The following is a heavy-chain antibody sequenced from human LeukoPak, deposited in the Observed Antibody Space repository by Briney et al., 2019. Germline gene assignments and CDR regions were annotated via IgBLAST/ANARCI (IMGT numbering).Heavy chain of an antibody. CDR1: GFTFSSYA. CDR3: AKGLAQLWFY. Sequence: GGSLRLSCAASGFTFSSYAMSWVRQAPGKGLEWVSAISGSGGSTYYADSVKGRYTISRDNYKNTLYLQMISLRAEDTALYYCAKGLAQLWFYWGQGTLVTVSS. V-gene: IGHV3-23*01. J-gene: IGHJ4*02. CDR2: ISGSGGST. D-gene: IGHD5-18*01.